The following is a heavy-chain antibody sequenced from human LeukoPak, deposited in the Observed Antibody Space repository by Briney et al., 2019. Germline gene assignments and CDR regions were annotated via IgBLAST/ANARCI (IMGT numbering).Heavy chain of an antibody. Sequence: ASVKVSCKASGDTFTSYYMHWVRQAPGQGLEWMGIIKSSGGSTTYAQKFQGRVTMTWDTSTSTVCMELSSLRSEDTAVYYRARARDDSIGSRWFDPWGQGTLVTVSS. CDR3: ARARDDSIGSRWFDP. D-gene: IGHD3-22*01. CDR2: IKSSGGST. J-gene: IGHJ5*02. V-gene: IGHV1-46*01. CDR1: GDTFTSYY.